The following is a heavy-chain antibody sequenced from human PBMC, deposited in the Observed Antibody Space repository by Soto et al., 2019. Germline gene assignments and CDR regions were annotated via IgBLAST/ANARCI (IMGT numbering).Heavy chain of an antibody. D-gene: IGHD3-10*01. Sequence: SVKVSCKASGGTFSSYAISWVRQAPGRGLEWMGGIIPIFGTANYAQKFQGRVTITADESTSTAYMELSSLRSEDTAVYYCARESFRGSGTFLSGMDVWGQGTTVTVSS. CDR1: GGTFSSYA. V-gene: IGHV1-69*13. CDR3: ARESFRGSGTFLSGMDV. J-gene: IGHJ6*02. CDR2: IIPIFGTA.